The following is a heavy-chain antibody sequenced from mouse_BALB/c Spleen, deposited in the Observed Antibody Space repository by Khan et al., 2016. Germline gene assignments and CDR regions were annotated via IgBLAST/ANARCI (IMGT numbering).Heavy chain of an antibody. V-gene: IGHV3-8*02. CDR2: ISHSGDS. D-gene: IGHD1-2*01. CDR1: GDSITSGH. J-gene: IGHJ3*01. Sequence: EVQLQESGPSLAKPSQTLSLTCSVTGDSITSGHWNWIRKFPGNKFDFMGYISHSGDSYYNPSLKSRISITRDTSKNQYYLQLNSVTTEDTATYYCATSEYYGSAFAYWGQGTLVTVSA. CDR3: ATSEYYGSAFAY.